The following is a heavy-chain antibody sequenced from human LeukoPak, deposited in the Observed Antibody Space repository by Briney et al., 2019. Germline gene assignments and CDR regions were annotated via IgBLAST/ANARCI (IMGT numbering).Heavy chain of an antibody. CDR1: GGSISSYY. D-gene: IGHD3-3*01. V-gene: IGHV4-4*09. Sequence: SETLSLTCTVSGGSISSYYWSWIRQPPGKGLEWIGYIYTSGSTNYNPPLKSRVTISVDTSKNQFSLKLSSVTAADTAVYYCARQSATYDFWSGYYKGDYYYYMDVWGKGTTVTVSS. J-gene: IGHJ6*03. CDR3: ARQSATYDFWSGYYKGDYYYYMDV. CDR2: IYTSGST.